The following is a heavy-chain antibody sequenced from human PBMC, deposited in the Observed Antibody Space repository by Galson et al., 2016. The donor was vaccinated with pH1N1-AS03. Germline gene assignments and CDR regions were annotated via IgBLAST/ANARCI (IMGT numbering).Heavy chain of an antibody. V-gene: IGHV1-3*01. J-gene: IGHJ4*02. CDR3: ARTNYYHSSGDY. CDR2: INADNTDT. D-gene: IGHD3-22*01. CDR1: GYTFTNYA. Sequence: SGYTFTNYAVHWVRQAPGQRLEWTGWINADNTDTEYSQKFQDRVTITRDTFATTAYMELSSLRSEDTAVYYCARTNYYHSSGDYWGQGTLVTVSS.